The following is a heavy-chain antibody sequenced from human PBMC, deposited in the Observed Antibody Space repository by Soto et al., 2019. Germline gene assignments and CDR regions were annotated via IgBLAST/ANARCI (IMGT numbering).Heavy chain of an antibody. Sequence: GESLKISCKGSGYSFTSYWIGWVRQMPRKGLEWMGIIYPGDSDTRYSPSFQGQVTISADKSTSTAYLQWSSLKASDTAMYYCARQAAAGSYFYYYGMDVWGQGTTVTVSS. CDR1: GYSFTSYW. J-gene: IGHJ6*02. V-gene: IGHV5-51*01. CDR2: IYPGDSDT. CDR3: ARQAAAGSYFYYYGMDV. D-gene: IGHD6-13*01.